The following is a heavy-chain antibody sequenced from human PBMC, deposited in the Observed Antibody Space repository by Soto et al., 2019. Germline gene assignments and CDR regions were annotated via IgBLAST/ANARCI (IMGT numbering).Heavy chain of an antibody. CDR1: GGTFSSYA. CDR2: IIPIFGTA. CDR3: ASGSDCGDYYYYGRGV. J-gene: IGHJ6*02. D-gene: IGHD1-26*01. Sequence: SVKVSCKASGGTFSSYAISWVRQAPGQGLEWMGGIIPIFGTANYAQKFQGRVTITADESTSTAYMELSSLRSEDTAVYYCASGSDCGDYYYYGRGVWGQGTTVTVSS. V-gene: IGHV1-69*13.